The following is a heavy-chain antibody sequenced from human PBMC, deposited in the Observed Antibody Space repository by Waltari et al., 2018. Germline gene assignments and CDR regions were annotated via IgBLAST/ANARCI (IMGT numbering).Heavy chain of an antibody. CDR2: ISSSSSYI. J-gene: IGHJ4*02. Sequence: EVQLVESGGGLVKPGGTLRLSCAAAGFTSSSYSMNWVRQAPGKGLEWVSSISSSSSYIYYADAVKGRFTISRDNAKNSLYLQMNSLRAEDTAVYYCARGYMTTVTTLGYWGQGTLVTVSS. CDR3: ARGYMTTVTTLGY. CDR1: GFTSSSYS. D-gene: IGHD4-17*01. V-gene: IGHV3-21*01.